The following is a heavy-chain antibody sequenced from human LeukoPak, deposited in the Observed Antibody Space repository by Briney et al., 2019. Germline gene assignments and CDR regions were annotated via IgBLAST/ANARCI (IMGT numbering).Heavy chain of an antibody. CDR2: IYYSGST. J-gene: IGHJ4*02. D-gene: IGHD3-22*01. CDR1: GGSISSSSYY. CDR3: ATERDTYYYDSSGYYIDY. Sequence: SETLSLTCTVSGGSISSSSYYWGWIRQPPGKGLEWIGSIYYSGSTYYNPSLKSRVTISVDTSKNQFSLKLSSVTAADTAVYYCATERDTYYYDSSGYYIDYWGQGTLVTVSS. V-gene: IGHV4-39*07.